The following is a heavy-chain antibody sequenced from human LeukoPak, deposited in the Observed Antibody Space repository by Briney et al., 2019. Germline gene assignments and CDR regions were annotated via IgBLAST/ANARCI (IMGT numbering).Heavy chain of an antibody. V-gene: IGHV4-34*01. J-gene: IGHJ6*02. CDR3: ERLWGYDGYAPYGMDV. CDR2: INHSGST. D-gene: IGHD5-12*01. CDR1: GFSFSGSG. Sequence: PGGSLRLSCAASGFSFSGSGMNWVRQAPGKGLEWIGEINHSGSTNYNPSLKSRVTISVDKSKNQFSLKLSSVTAADTAVYYCERLWGYDGYAPYGMDVWGQGTTVTVSS.